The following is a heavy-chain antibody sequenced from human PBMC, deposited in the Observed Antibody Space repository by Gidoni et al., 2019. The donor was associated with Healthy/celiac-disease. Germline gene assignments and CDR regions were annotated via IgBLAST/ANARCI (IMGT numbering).Heavy chain of an antibody. V-gene: IGHV3-33*01. CDR3: ARGGSTRHYYGMDV. Sequence: QVQLVESGGGVVQPGRSLRLSCAASGFTFSSYGMHWVRQAPGKGLEWVAVRWYDGSNKYYADSVKGRFTISRDNSKNTLYLQMNSLRAEDTAVYYCARGGSTRHYYGMDVWGQGTTVTVSS. J-gene: IGHJ6*02. CDR2: RWYDGSNK. CDR1: GFTFSSYG. D-gene: IGHD3-16*01.